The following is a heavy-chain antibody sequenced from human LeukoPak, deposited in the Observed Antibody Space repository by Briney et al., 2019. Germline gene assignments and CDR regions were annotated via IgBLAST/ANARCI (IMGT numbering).Heavy chain of an antibody. V-gene: IGHV4-34*01. J-gene: IGHJ3*01. CDR2: INHSGIT. CDR1: GGSFSDYY. CDR3: ARWARRRDALDV. Sequence: SETLSLTCAVYGGSFSDYYLGWVRQPPGKGLEWIGEINHSGITNYNPSLKSRVTTSVDTSNKHFTLKLTSETAADTAVYYCARWARRRDALDVWGQGTMVTVSS.